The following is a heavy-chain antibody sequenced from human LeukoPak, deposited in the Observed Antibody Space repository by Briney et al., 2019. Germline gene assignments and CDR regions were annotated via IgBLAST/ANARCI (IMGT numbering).Heavy chain of an antibody. CDR2: IYYSGST. J-gene: IGHJ2*01. Sequence: SQTLSLTCTVSGGSISSGGYYWGWIRQHPGRGLEWIGYIYYSGSTYYNPSLKSRVTISVDTSKNQFSLKLSSVTAADTAVYYCARADSSSWYVRYFDLWGRGTLVTVSS. V-gene: IGHV4-31*03. CDR1: GGSISSGGYY. D-gene: IGHD6-13*01. CDR3: ARADSSSWYVRYFDL.